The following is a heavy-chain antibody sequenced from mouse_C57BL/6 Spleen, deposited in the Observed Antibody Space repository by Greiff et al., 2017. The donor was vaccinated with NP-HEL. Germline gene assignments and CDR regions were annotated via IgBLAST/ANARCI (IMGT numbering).Heavy chain of an antibody. CDR3: ARKGGMALGYDYDAY. J-gene: IGHJ3*01. Sequence: VQLQQSGAELARPGASVKLSCKASGYTFTSYGISWVKQRTGQGLEWIGEIYPRSGNTYYNEKFKGKATLTADKSSSTAYMELRSLTSEDSAVYFCARKGGMALGYDYDAYWGQGTLVTVSA. CDR2: IYPRSGNT. D-gene: IGHD2-4*01. CDR1: GYTFTSYG. V-gene: IGHV1-81*01.